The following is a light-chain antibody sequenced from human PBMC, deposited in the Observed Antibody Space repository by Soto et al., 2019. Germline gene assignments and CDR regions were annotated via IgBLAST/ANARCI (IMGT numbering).Light chain of an antibody. CDR2: EVS. Sequence: QSALTQPASVSGSPGQSITISCTGTSSDVGSYNLVSWYQQHPGKAPKLMIYEVSKRPSGVSNRFSGSKSGNTASLTISGLQAEYEADYYCCSYAGSYSYVFGTGTKLTVL. J-gene: IGLJ1*01. CDR3: CSYAGSYSYV. V-gene: IGLV2-23*02. CDR1: SSDVGSYNL.